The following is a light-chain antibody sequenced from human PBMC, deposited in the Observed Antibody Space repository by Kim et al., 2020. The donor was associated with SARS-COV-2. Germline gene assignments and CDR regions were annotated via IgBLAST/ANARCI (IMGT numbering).Light chain of an antibody. CDR1: QSIRSW. CDR2: KAS. CDR3: QQYNSDLAT. Sequence: ASRGDRVTITCRASQSIRSWLAWYQQKPGKAPKLLIYKASNLESGVPSRFSGSGSGTEFTLTISSLQPDDAATYYCQQYNSDLATFGQGTKVEIK. V-gene: IGKV1-5*03. J-gene: IGKJ1*01.